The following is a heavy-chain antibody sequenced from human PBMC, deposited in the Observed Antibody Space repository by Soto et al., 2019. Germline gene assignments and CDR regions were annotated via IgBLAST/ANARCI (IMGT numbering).Heavy chain of an antibody. CDR1: AFTLSKFA. CDR3: ARGNMGV. Sequence: QVQLVESGGGVVQPGRSLRLSCAASAFTLSKFAMHWVRQAPGKGLEWVAVTSKDGINTYYAYSVKGRFTISRDNSKSTIYLQMNSLRTEDTALYYCARGNMGVWGQGTTVTVSS. CDR2: TSKDGINT. V-gene: IGHV3-30-3*01. D-gene: IGHD1-1*01. J-gene: IGHJ6*02.